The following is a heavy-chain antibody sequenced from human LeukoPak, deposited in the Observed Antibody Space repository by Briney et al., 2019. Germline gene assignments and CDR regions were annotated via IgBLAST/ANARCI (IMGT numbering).Heavy chain of an antibody. CDR2: IRGRGGSS. Sequence: GSLRLPCPGPGFTFRRYAKNRVRQVPGLGLQWVSGIRGRGGSSYYADSVKGRLTISRDNSKNMLFLQMNSLRLEDTAVYYCAKAPKYDYVRGGHRSTLPYFDSWGQGALVTVSS. V-gene: IGHV3-23*01. D-gene: IGHD3-10*02. CDR1: GFTFRRYA. CDR3: AKAPKYDYVRGGHRSTLPYFDS. J-gene: IGHJ4*02.